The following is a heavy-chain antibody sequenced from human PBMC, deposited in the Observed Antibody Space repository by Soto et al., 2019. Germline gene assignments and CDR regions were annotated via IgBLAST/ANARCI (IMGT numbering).Heavy chain of an antibody. V-gene: IGHV1-18*01. J-gene: IGHJ4*02. D-gene: IGHD5-18*01. CDR3: ATERGFSYGYDY. CDR2: ISAYNGNT. Sequence: QVQLVQSGAEVKKPGASVKVSCKASGYTFTSYGISWVRQAPGQGLEWMGCISAYNGNTNYAQKLQGRVTMTTDTYTSTAYMELRSLISDDTAGYFCATERGFSYGYDYWGQGTLVTVSS. CDR1: GYTFTSYG.